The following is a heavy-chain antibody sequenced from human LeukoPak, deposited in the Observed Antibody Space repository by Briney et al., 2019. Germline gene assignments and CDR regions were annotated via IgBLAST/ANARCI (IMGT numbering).Heavy chain of an antibody. CDR2: ISSNGGST. CDR3: VKARGIQLWLPGDY. V-gene: IGHV3-64D*09. CDR1: GFTFRSYG. J-gene: IGHJ4*02. Sequence: GGSLRLSCVASGFTFRSYGMHWVRQAPGKGLEYVSAISSNGGSTYYGDSVKGRFTISRDNSKNTLYLQMSSLRAEDTAVYYCVKARGIQLWLPGDYWGQGTLVTVSS. D-gene: IGHD5-18*01.